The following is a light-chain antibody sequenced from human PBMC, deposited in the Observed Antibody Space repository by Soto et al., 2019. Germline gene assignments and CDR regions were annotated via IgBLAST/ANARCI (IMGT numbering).Light chain of an antibody. CDR1: QSISSY. Sequence: DIQMTQSPSSLSASVGDRVTITCRASQSISSYLNWYQQKPGKAPKLLIYAASSLQSGVPARFSGSGSGTDFTLTISSLQPEDFVTYYCQQSYSTPITFGQWTRLEIK. CDR3: QQSYSTPIT. V-gene: IGKV1-39*01. J-gene: IGKJ5*01. CDR2: AAS.